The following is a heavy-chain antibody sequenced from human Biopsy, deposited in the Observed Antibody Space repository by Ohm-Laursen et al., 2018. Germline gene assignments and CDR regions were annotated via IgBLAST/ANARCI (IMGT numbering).Heavy chain of an antibody. Sequence: SQTLSLTCTVSAASVSGGTFFWGWIRQPPGKGLEWIGQINQSGSTNYNPSLKSRVTISADASKYEFSLRLTSVTAADTAVYFCGNEVYGRDYWGLGARVTVSS. J-gene: IGHJ4*02. D-gene: IGHD4-17*01. V-gene: IGHV4-61*09. CDR3: GNEVYGRDY. CDR2: INQSGST. CDR1: AASVSGGTFF.